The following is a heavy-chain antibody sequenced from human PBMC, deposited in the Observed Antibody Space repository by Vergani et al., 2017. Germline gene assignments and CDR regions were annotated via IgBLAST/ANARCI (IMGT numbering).Heavy chain of an antibody. CDR1: GGSISSYY. Sequence: QVQLQESGPGLVKPSETLSLTCTVSGGSISSYYWSWIRQPAGKGLEWIGRIYTSGSTNYNPSLKSRVIMSVDTSKNQFSLKLSSVTAADTAVYYCARDYCSSTSCFLDYWGQGTLVTVSS. CDR3: ARDYCSSTSCFLDY. J-gene: IGHJ4*02. V-gene: IGHV4-4*07. CDR2: IYTSGST. D-gene: IGHD2-2*01.